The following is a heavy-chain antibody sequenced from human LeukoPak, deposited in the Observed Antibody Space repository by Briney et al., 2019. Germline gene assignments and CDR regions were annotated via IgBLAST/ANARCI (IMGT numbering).Heavy chain of an antibody. J-gene: IGHJ1*01. CDR1: GYTFTSYY. Sequence: ASVKVSCKASGYTFTSYYMHWVRQAPGQGLEWMGIINPSGGSTSYAQKFQGRVTMTRGMSTSTVYMELSSLRPEDTAVYYCARDEARITMIVVVTGYFQHWGQGTLVTVSS. CDR2: INPSGGST. V-gene: IGHV1-46*01. D-gene: IGHD3-22*01. CDR3: ARDEARITMIVVVTGYFQH.